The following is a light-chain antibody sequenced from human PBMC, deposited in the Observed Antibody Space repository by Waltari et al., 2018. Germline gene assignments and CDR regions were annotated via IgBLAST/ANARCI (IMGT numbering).Light chain of an antibody. CDR2: KAS. J-gene: IGKJ2*01. Sequence: DIQMTQSPSTLSASVGDRVTITCRAGQSISSWLAWYQQKQGKAPKLLIYKASSLESGVPSRFSGSGSGTEFTLTISSLQPDDFATYYCQQYNSYPMYTFGQGTKLEIK. CDR3: QQYNSYPMYT. V-gene: IGKV1-5*03. CDR1: QSISSW.